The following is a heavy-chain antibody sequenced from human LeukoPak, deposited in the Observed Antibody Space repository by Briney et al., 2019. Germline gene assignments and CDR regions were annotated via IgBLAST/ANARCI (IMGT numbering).Heavy chain of an antibody. V-gene: IGHV3-23*01. D-gene: IGHD3-10*01. CDR2: ISGSGGNT. Sequence: AGGSLRLSCAASGFTFSSYAMSWVRQAPGKGLEWVSAISGSGGNTYYADSVKGRFTISRDNSKNTLYLQMNSLRAEDTAVYYCAKDTQPGEHAFDIWGQGTMVTVSS. CDR1: GFTFSSYA. CDR3: AKDTQPGEHAFDI. J-gene: IGHJ3*02.